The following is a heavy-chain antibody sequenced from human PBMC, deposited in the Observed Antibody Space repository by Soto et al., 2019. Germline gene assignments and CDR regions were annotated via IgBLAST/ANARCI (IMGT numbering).Heavy chain of an antibody. CDR2: IYYSGST. CDR1: GGSISNYY. J-gene: IGHJ4*02. V-gene: IGHV4-59*01. CDR3: ARDPGGRFDS. D-gene: IGHD1-26*01. Sequence: SETLSLTCTVSGGSISNYYWSWIRQPPGGGLEWIGYIYYSGSTNSNPALKSRLTISVGTSRKESSLRLTSVTAADSAVYYCARDPGGRFDSWGQGTLVTVSS.